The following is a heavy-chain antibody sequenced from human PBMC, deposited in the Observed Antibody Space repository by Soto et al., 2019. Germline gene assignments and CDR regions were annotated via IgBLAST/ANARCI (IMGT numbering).Heavy chain of an antibody. CDR2: ISGGGDTT. Sequence: EVQLLESGGGLVQPGGSLRLSCAASGFTFNNYAMTWVRQAPGKGLEWVSAISGGGDTTSYADSVKGRFNVSRDGSTNTLSLLMSSLRAEDTALYYCAKGRGGSGSLTPRVDFWGQGTLVTVSS. V-gene: IGHV3-23*01. D-gene: IGHD3-10*01. CDR1: GFTFNNYA. J-gene: IGHJ4*02. CDR3: AKGRGGSGSLTPRVDF.